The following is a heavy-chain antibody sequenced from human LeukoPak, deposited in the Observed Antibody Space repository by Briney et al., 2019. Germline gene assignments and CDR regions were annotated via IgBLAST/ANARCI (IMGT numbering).Heavy chain of an antibody. Sequence: PSETLSLTCTVSGYSISSGYYWGWIRQPPGKGLEWIRYIYYSGSTNYNPSLKSRVTISVDTSKNQFSLKLSSVTAADTAVYYCARLQYYYDSSGSFDYWGQGTLVTVSS. D-gene: IGHD3-22*01. CDR1: GYSISSGYY. V-gene: IGHV4-61*01. CDR2: IYYSGST. CDR3: ARLQYYYDSSGSFDY. J-gene: IGHJ4*02.